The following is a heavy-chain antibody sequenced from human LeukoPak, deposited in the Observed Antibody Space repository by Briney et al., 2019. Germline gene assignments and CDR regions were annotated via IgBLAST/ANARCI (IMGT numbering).Heavy chain of an antibody. V-gene: IGHV3-53*01. D-gene: IGHD4-17*01. Sequence: GGSLRLSCAASGFTVSSNYIGWVRQAPGKGLEWVSVIYRDGDTDYADSVRGRFTISRDNSKNTLYLQMNSLRAEDTAVYCRARGRPGYGDYDYWGQGTLVTVSS. J-gene: IGHJ4*02. CDR1: GFTVSSNY. CDR3: ARGRPGYGDYDY. CDR2: IYRDGDT.